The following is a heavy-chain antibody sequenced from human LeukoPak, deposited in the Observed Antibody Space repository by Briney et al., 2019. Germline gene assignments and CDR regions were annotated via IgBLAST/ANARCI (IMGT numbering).Heavy chain of an antibody. CDR3: ARGVTYYYGSGRPYYFDY. CDR1: GGSFSGYY. V-gene: IGHV4-34*01. Sequence: SETLSLTRAVYGGSFSGYYWSWIRQPPGKGLEWIGEINHSGSTNYNPSLKSRVTISVDTSKNQFSLKLSSVTAADTAVYYCARGVTYYYGSGRPYYFDYWGQGTLVTVSS. CDR2: INHSGST. J-gene: IGHJ4*02. D-gene: IGHD3-10*01.